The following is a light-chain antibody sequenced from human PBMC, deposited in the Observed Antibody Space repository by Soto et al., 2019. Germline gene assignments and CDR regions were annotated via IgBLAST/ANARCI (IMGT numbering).Light chain of an antibody. J-gene: IGKJ5*01. Sequence: EIMLTQSPGTLSLSPGERATLSCRASQSISNTYLVWYQQKPGQAPRLLIYGASIRATGIPDRFSGSGSETDFTLTISRLEPEDSAVYFCQQYTGPPTTFGQGTRLEIK. CDR2: GAS. CDR1: QSISNTY. CDR3: QQYTGPPTT. V-gene: IGKV3-20*01.